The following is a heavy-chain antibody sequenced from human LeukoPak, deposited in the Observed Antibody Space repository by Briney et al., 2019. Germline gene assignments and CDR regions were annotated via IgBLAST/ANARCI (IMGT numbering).Heavy chain of an antibody. CDR1: GFTFGNAW. Sequence: GGSLRLSCAASGFTFGNAWMSWVRQAPGKGLEWVGRIKSKTDGGTTDYAAPVKGRFTISRDDSKNTLYLQMNSLKTEDTAVYYCTTDRKWLRSVDYWGQGTLVTVSS. CDR2: IKSKTDGGTT. V-gene: IGHV3-15*01. D-gene: IGHD5-12*01. J-gene: IGHJ4*02. CDR3: TTDRKWLRSVDY.